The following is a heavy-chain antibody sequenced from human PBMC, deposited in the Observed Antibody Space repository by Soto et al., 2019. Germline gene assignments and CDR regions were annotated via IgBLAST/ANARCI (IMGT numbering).Heavy chain of an antibody. CDR1: GGSISSGGYY. Sequence: QVQLQESGPGLVKPSQTLSLTCTVSGGSISSGGYYWSWIRQHPGKGLEWIGYIYYSGSTYYNPSLKSRVTISVDTSKNQFSLKLSSVTAADTAVYYCARDRRGLGGPHYFDYWGQGTLVTVSS. D-gene: IGHD3-10*01. CDR3: ARDRRGLGGPHYFDY. J-gene: IGHJ4*02. V-gene: IGHV4-31*03. CDR2: IYYSGST.